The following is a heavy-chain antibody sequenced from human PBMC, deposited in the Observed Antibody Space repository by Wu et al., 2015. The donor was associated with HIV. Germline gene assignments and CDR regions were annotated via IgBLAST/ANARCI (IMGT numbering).Heavy chain of an antibody. V-gene: IGHV4-34*01. CDR1: GGSFSGYY. J-gene: IGHJ4*02. D-gene: IGHD4-17*01. Sequence: QVQLQQWGAGLLKPSETLSLTCAVYGGSFSGYYWSWIRQPPGKGLEWIGEINHSGSTNYNPSLKSRVTISVDTSKNQFSLKLSSVTAADTAVYYCAGTVTTSPIVDYWGQGTLVTVSS. CDR3: AGTVTTSPIVDY. CDR2: INHSGST.